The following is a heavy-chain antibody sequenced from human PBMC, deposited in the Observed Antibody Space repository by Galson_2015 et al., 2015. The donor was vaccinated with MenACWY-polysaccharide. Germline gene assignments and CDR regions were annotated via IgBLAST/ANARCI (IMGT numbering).Heavy chain of an antibody. CDR1: GYSFSSYA. CDR3: ARGGKYYYDSSGYLNWFDP. Sequence: SVKVSCKASGYSFSSYAINWVRQTPGQGLEWMGWMSPNSGNTGYAQKVKGRVTMTRNTSKSIAYMELSSLRSEDTAVYYCARGGKYYYDSSGYLNWFDPWGQGTLVTVSS. D-gene: IGHD3-22*01. CDR2: MSPNSGNT. J-gene: IGHJ5*02. V-gene: IGHV1-8*01.